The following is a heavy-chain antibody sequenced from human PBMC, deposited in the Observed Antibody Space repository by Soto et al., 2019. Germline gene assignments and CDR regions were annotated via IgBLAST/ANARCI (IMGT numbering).Heavy chain of an antibody. J-gene: IGHJ6*02. CDR2: IIPIFGTA. D-gene: IGHD3-3*01. CDR3: ARDLGVVTPFSYYYGMDV. CDR1: GGTFSSYA. Sequence: QVQLVQSGAEVKKPGSSVKVSCKASGGTFSSYAISWVRQAPGQGLEWMGGIIPIFGTANYAQKFQGRVTITADESTSTAYMELSSLRSEDTAVYYCARDLGVVTPFSYYYGMDVWGQGTTVTVSS. V-gene: IGHV1-69*12.